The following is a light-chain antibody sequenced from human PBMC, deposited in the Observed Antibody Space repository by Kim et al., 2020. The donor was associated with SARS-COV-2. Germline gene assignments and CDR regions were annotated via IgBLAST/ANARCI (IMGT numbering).Light chain of an antibody. J-gene: IGKJ4*01. CDR3: QQYNSWPPLT. Sequence: SPGDRATLSCRASESVRSNLAWYQQKPGQTPRLLIYGASTRATDIPARFSGSGSGTEFTLTISSLQSEDFAVYYCQQYNSWPPLTFGGGTKVEIK. CDR1: ESVRSN. V-gene: IGKV3-15*01. CDR2: GAS.